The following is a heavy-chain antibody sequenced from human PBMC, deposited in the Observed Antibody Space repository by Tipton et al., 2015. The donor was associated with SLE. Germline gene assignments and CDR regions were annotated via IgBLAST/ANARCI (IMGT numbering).Heavy chain of an antibody. D-gene: IGHD3-22*01. CDR1: GGSTSRYY. V-gene: IGHV4-59*06. CDR2: IYYTGTT. CDR3: ARGQDGYYDNGGYWRDRPSKVALHI. J-gene: IGHJ3*02. Sequence: TLSLTCTVSGGSTSRYYWSWIRQSPEKGLEWIGYIYYTGTTYYNPSLKSRVTISVDTSKNQFSLKLNSVTAAATAVYFCARGQDGYYDNGGYWRDRPSKVALHIWGQGTKVTVSS.